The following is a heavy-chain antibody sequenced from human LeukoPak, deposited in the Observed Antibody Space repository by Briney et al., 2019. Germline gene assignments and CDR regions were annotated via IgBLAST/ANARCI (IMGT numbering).Heavy chain of an antibody. D-gene: IGHD3-3*01. J-gene: IGHJ3*01. CDR2: YYYGGST. CDR3: AIMGSAYGNAFDV. CDR1: GGSVNSHF. V-gene: IGHV4-59*02. Sequence: SGTLSLTCAFSGGSVNSHFCSWVRHSPGKVLEWIGYYYYGGSTLYNPSLSSRVTISVDASKNHFSLRLNSVTPADTGVYYCAIMGSAYGNAFDVWGQGTMVTVSP.